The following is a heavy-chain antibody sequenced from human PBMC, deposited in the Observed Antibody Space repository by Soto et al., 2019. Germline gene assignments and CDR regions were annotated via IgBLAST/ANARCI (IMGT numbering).Heavy chain of an antibody. CDR2: INPSGRTI. CDR3: AKGLEYSSSGGMDV. Sequence: GGSLRLSCVASGFTFSSFEMKWIRQAPGKGPEWIAVINPSGRTISYADSVKGRFTISRDNAENSVYLQMSSLRAEDTAVYYCAKGLEYSSSGGMDVWGQGTTVTVSS. D-gene: IGHD6-6*01. CDR1: GFTFSSFE. V-gene: IGHV3-48*03. J-gene: IGHJ6*02.